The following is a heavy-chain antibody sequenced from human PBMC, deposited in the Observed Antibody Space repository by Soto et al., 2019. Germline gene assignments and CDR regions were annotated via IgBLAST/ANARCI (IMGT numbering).Heavy chain of an antibody. V-gene: IGHV3-53*04. Sequence: GGSLRLSCAASGFTVSSNYMSWVRQAPGKGLEWVSVIYSGGSTYYADSVKGRFTISRHNSKNTLYLQMNSLRAEDTAVYYCAREPLSPNGDSLSLWGQGTLVTVSS. D-gene: IGHD4-17*01. CDR1: GFTVSSNY. J-gene: IGHJ4*02. CDR2: IYSGGST. CDR3: AREPLSPNGDSLSL.